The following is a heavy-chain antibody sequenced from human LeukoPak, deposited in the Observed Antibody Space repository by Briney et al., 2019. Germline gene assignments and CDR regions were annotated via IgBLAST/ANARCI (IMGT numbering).Heavy chain of an antibody. J-gene: IGHJ6*03. Sequence: GGSLRLSCAASGFTFDDYAMHWVRQAPGKGLEWVSLISWDGGSTYYADSVKGRFTISRDNSKNSLYLQMNSLRAEDTALYYCAKAYYDFWSGYSTTFYMDVWGKGTTVTVSS. CDR3: AKAYYDFWSGYSTTFYMDV. CDR1: GFTFDDYA. V-gene: IGHV3-43D*03. CDR2: ISWDGGST. D-gene: IGHD3-3*01.